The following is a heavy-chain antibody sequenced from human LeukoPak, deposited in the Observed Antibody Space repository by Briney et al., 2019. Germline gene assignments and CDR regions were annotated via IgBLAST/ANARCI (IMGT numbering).Heavy chain of an antibody. J-gene: IGHJ6*02. Sequence: ASVKVSCKASGYTFTGYYMHWVRQAPGQGLEWMGRINPNSGGTIYAQKFQGRVTMTRDTSISTAYMELSRLRSDDTAVYYCARVLVRGATNYYYYYGMDVWGQGTTVTVSS. D-gene: IGHD1-26*01. CDR2: INPNSGGT. V-gene: IGHV1-2*06. CDR3: ARVLVRGATNYYYYYGMDV. CDR1: GYTFTGYY.